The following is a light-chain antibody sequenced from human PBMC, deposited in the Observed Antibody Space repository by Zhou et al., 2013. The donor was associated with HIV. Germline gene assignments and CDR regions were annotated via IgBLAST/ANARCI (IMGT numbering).Light chain of an antibody. Sequence: DIQMTQSPSILSASVGDTVTITCRASQSIGSSLAWYQQRVGKAPXLLIHKASSLQSEVPSRFSGGGSDTEFTLTINSLQPDDFATYYCQQCNIYPYTFGLGDQAGDQT. CDR3: QQCNIYPYT. CDR2: KAS. CDR1: QSIGSS. V-gene: IGKV1-5*03. J-gene: IGKJ2*01.